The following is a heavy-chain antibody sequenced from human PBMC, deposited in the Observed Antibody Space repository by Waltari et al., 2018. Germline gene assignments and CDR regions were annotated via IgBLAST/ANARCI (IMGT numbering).Heavy chain of an antibody. V-gene: IGHV4-38-2*01. J-gene: IGHJ4*02. D-gene: IGHD4-17*01. Sequence: QVQLQESGPGLVTPSETLSLTCAVPGDSITSASYWGWIRPPPGKGLEWIGYVYHFGSSSYNPSLKSRVTMSVDTSKRQFSLNLSSVTAADTAVYYCARHESAHYGGFDSWGRGTLVTVSA. CDR3: ARHESAHYGGFDS. CDR2: VYHFGSS. CDR1: GDSITSASY.